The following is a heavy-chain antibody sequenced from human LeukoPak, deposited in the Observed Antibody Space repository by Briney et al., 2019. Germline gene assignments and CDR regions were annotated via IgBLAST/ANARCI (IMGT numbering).Heavy chain of an antibody. CDR3: AKDRRPNSYSSSWLDY. Sequence: GRSLRLSCAASGFTFSSYAMHWVRQAPGKGLEWVAVIAYDGSNKYYVDSGKGRFTISRDNSKNTLYLQMNSLRAEDTAVYYCAKDRRPNSYSSSWLDYWGQGTLITVSS. D-gene: IGHD6-13*01. V-gene: IGHV3-30*18. CDR1: GFTFSSYA. CDR2: IAYDGSNK. J-gene: IGHJ4*02.